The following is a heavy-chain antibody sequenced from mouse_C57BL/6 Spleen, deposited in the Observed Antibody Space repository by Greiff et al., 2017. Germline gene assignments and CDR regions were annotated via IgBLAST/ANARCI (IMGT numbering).Heavy chain of an antibody. V-gene: IGHV5-17*01. CDR3: ARDGYYSDWYFDV. CDR1: GFTFSDYG. CDR2: ISSGSSTI. J-gene: IGHJ1*03. D-gene: IGHD2-3*01. Sequence: EVQLQESGGGLVKPGGSLKLSCAASGFTFSDYGMHWVRQAPEKGLEWVAYISSGSSTIYYADTVKGRFTISRDNAKNTLFLQMTSLRSEDTAMYYCARDGYYSDWYFDVWGTGTTVTVSS.